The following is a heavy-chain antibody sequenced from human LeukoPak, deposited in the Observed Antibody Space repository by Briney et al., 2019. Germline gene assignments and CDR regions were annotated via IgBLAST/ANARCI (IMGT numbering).Heavy chain of an antibody. J-gene: IGHJ6*03. Sequence: GGSLRLSCAASGFTFSSYAMSWVRQAPGKGLEWVSAISGSGGSTYYADSVKGRFTISRDNSKNTLYLQMNSLRAEDTAVYYCARLGYCSGGSCYSGKTYYYYYMDVWGKGTTVTVSS. CDR1: GFTFSSYA. CDR3: ARLGYCSGGSCYSGKTYYYYYMDV. CDR2: ISGSGGST. V-gene: IGHV3-23*01. D-gene: IGHD2-15*01.